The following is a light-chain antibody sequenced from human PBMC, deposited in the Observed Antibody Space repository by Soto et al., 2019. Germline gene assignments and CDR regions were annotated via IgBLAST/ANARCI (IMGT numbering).Light chain of an antibody. CDR2: DVT. Sequence: QSALTQPASVSGSPGQSITISCTGTSSDVGDYNFVSWYQQHPGRAPKLIIYDVTNRPSGVSHRFSGSKSGNTASLTISGLQAEDEADYYCTSYRSTPTPFVLGTGTKLTVL. CDR1: SSDVGDYNF. CDR3: TSYRSTPTPFV. V-gene: IGLV2-14*01. J-gene: IGLJ1*01.